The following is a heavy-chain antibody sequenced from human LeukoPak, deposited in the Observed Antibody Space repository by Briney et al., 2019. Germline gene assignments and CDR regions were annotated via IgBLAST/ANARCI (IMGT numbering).Heavy chain of an antibody. CDR2: IKQDGSEK. CDR3: ARVGLYDFWSAYGMDV. Sequence: GGSLRLSCAASGFTFSSYWMSWVRQAPGKGLEWVANIKQDGSEKYYVDSVKGRFTISRDNAKNSLYLQMNSLSAEDTAVYYCARVGLYDFWSAYGMDVWGQGTTVTVSS. CDR1: GFTFSSYW. D-gene: IGHD3-3*01. J-gene: IGHJ6*02. V-gene: IGHV3-7*01.